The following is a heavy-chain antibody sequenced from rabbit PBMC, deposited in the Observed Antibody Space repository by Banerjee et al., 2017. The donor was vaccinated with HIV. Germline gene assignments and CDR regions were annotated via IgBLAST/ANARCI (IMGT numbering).Heavy chain of an antibody. J-gene: IGHJ6*01. CDR1: GFSFSNKYV. Sequence: QEQLEESGGGLVKPEGYLTLTCKASGFSFSNKYVMCWVRQAPGKGLEWIACIDTGSRGYTWYASWAKGRFTISKTSSTTVTLQMTSLTAADTATYFCARARSSWTRLDVWGPGTLVTVS. CDR2: IDTGSRGYT. CDR3: ARARSSWTRLDV. V-gene: IGHV1S45*01. D-gene: IGHD8-1*01.